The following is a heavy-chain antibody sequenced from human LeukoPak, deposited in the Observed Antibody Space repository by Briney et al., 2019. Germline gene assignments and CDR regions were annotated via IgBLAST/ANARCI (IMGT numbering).Heavy chain of an antibody. Sequence: GASVKVSCKASGGTFSSYAISWVREAPGQGLEWMGGIIPIFGTANYAQKFQGRATITTDESTSTAYMELSSLRSEDTAVYYCARPSSAPYYYYYYYMDVWGKGTTVTVSS. D-gene: IGHD1-26*01. J-gene: IGHJ6*03. CDR2: IIPIFGTA. CDR3: ARPSSAPYYYYYYYMDV. CDR1: GGTFSSYA. V-gene: IGHV1-69*05.